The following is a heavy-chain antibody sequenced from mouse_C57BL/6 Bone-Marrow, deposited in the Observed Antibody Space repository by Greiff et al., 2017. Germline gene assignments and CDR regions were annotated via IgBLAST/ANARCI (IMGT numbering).Heavy chain of an antibody. J-gene: IGHJ3*01. CDR3: ARHEEGIYYGNYDWFAY. D-gene: IGHD2-1*01. V-gene: IGHV1-62-2*01. CDR2: FYPGSGSI. CDR1: GYTFTEYT. Sequence: QVQLQQSGAELVKPGASVKLSCKASGYTFTEYTIHWVKQRSGQGREWIGWFYPGSGSIKYNEKFKDKATLTADKSSSTVYMELSRLTSEDSAVYFCARHEEGIYYGNYDWFAYWGQGTLVTVSA.